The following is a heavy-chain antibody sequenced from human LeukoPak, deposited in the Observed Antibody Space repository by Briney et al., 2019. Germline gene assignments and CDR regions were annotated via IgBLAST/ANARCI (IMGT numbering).Heavy chain of an antibody. V-gene: IGHV3-43*02. J-gene: IGHJ4*02. CDR3: AKEDYSSSWYALDY. D-gene: IGHD6-13*01. Sequence: GGSLRLSCAASGFAFDDYAIYWVRQGPGKGLEWVSLISGDGGSIYYADSVKGRFTISRDNSKNSLYLQMNSLRTEDTALYYCAKEDYSSSWYALDYWGQGTLVTVSS. CDR2: ISGDGGSI. CDR1: GFAFDDYA.